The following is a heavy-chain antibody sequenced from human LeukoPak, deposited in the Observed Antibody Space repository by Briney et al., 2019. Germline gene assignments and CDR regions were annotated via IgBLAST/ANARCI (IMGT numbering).Heavy chain of an antibody. CDR3: AKDSSYHPSNWFDP. CDR2: ISGSGGST. CDR1: GFTFSSYA. J-gene: IGHJ5*02. D-gene: IGHD1-14*01. Sequence: GGSLRLSCAASGFTFSSYAMSWVRQAPGKGLEWVSAISGSGGSTYYADSVKGRFTISRDNPKNTLYLQMNSLRAEDTAVYYCAKDSSYHPSNWFDPWGQGTLVTVSS. V-gene: IGHV3-23*01.